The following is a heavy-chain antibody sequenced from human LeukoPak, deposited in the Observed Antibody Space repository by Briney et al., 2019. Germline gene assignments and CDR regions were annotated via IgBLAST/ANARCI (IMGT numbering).Heavy chain of an antibody. V-gene: IGHV4-38-2*02. CDR2: IYHSGST. J-gene: IGHJ4*02. D-gene: IGHD3-22*01. Sequence: SETLSLTCTVSGYSISSGYYWGWIRQPPGKGLEWIGSIYHSGSTYYNPSLKSRVTISVDTSKNQFSLKLSSVTAADTAVYYCARVYDSSGYYDGFDYWGQGTLVTVSS. CDR1: GYSISSGYY. CDR3: ARVYDSSGYYDGFDY.